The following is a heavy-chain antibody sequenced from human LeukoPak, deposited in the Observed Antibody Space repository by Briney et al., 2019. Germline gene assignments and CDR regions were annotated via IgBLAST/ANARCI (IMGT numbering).Heavy chain of an antibody. D-gene: IGHD4-23*01. CDR3: AGDAGYGGNSDY. V-gene: IGHV3-7*01. CDR1: RFTPNMYW. J-gene: IGHJ4*02. CDR2: INKDGSDK. Sequence: GGALRLSRVDSRFTPNMYWMTRVRQAPGKGLESVAYINKDGSDKYYVDSVKGRFTDLRDNAKNSLYLQMNSLRAEDTAFYYFAGDAGYGGNSDYWGQGTLVTVSS.